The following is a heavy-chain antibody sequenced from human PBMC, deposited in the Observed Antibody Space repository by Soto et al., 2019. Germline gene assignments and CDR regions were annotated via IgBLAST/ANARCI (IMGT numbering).Heavy chain of an antibody. Sequence: ASVKVSCKASGYIFTGYHIHWVRQAPGRGLEWMGWINPNSGDTEYAQNFQGRVTMTRDTSFNLVYMEMSGLMSDDTAVYYCARDARGTRGFDEMDIWGQWTTVTASS. D-gene: IGHD3-9*01. J-gene: IGHJ6*02. CDR2: INPNSGDT. CDR1: GYIFTGYH. CDR3: ARDARGTRGFDEMDI. V-gene: IGHV1-2*02.